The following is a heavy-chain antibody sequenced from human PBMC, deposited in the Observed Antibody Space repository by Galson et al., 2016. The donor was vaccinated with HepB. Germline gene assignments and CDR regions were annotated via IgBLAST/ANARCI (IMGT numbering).Heavy chain of an antibody. CDR3: ASGTALGNRRQYWSFDV. Sequence: CAISGDSVSGISATWNWIRQSPSRGLEWLGRTYYRSKWYNDYAVSVKSRIIINPDTSGNQFSLQLNSVTPEDTAVYYCASGTALGNRRQYWSFDVWGHGTLVTVSS. CDR1: GDSVSGISAT. CDR2: TYYRSKWYN. J-gene: IGHJ2*01. V-gene: IGHV6-1*01. D-gene: IGHD1-14*01.